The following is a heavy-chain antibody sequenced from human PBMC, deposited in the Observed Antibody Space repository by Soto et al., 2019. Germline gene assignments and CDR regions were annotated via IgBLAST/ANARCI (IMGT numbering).Heavy chain of an antibody. CDR1: GFTFSSYG. CDR3: ARDWGIHDYGDYLDY. D-gene: IGHD4-17*01. J-gene: IGHJ4*02. Sequence: QVQLVESGGGVVQPGRSLRLSCAASGFTFSSYGMHWVRQAPGKGLEWVAVIWYDGSNKYYADSVKGRFTISRDNSKNTLYLQMNSLRAEETAVYYCARDWGIHDYGDYLDYWGQGTLVTVSS. CDR2: IWYDGSNK. V-gene: IGHV3-33*01.